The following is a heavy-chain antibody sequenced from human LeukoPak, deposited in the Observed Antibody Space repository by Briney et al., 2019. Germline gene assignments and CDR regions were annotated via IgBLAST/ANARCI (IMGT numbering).Heavy chain of an antibody. CDR1: GGSISSYY. CDR3: ARVNTTADAFDI. V-gene: IGHV4-59*01. J-gene: IGHJ3*02. Sequence: ASETLSLTCTVSGGSISSYYWSWIRQPPGKGLEWIGYIYYSGSTNYNPSLKRRVTISVDTSKNQFSLKLSTVTAADTAVYYCARVNTTADAFDIWGQGTMVTVSS. CDR2: IYYSGST. D-gene: IGHD1-14*01.